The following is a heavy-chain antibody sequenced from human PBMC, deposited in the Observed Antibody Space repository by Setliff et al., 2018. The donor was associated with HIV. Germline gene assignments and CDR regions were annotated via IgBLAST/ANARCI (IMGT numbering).Heavy chain of an antibody. CDR3: ARDVAATGALDY. V-gene: IGHV3-7*01. J-gene: IGHJ4*02. Sequence: GGSLRLSCAASGFTFSSAWMGWVRQAPAKGLEWVANIRQDGADEYYAHSLRGRFTISRDNAQNSLYLQMSGLRAEDTAVYFCARDVAATGALDYWGQGTLVTVSS. D-gene: IGHD6-13*01. CDR1: GFTFSSAW. CDR2: IRQDGADE.